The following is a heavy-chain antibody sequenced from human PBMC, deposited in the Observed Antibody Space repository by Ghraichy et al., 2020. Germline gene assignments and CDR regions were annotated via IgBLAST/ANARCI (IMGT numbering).Heavy chain of an antibody. CDR1: GFDFRDYS. J-gene: IGHJ4*02. CDR3: ARARERFGELFFWPLAY. CDR2: ISGSGNTI. D-gene: IGHD3-10*01. V-gene: IGHV3-48*02. Sequence: GGSLRLSCAGSGFDFRDYSLTWVRQAPGKGPQWISYISGSGNTIYYADSVKGRFSIARDDANNALFLEMNSLRDEDTAVYYCARARERFGELFFWPLAYWGRGTLVTISS.